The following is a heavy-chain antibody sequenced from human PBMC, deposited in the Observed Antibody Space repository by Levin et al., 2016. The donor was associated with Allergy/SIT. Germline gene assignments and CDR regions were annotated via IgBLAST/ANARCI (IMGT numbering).Heavy chain of an antibody. CDR1: GFTFSTYT. CDR3: ARPFYYDSGGSLYYFYGMDV. V-gene: IGHV3-21*01. CDR2: ISSSSTYI. Sequence: GESLKISCAASGFTFSTYTMNWVRQAPGKGLEWVSSISSSSTYIYYGDSVKGRFTISRDNARNSLYLQMNSLRVEDTAVYYCARPFYYDSGGSLYYFYGMDVWGQGTTVTVSS. D-gene: IGHD3-22*01. J-gene: IGHJ6*02.